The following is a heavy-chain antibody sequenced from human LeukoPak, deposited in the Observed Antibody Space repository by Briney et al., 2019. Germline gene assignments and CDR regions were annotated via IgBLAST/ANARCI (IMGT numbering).Heavy chain of an antibody. CDR1: GFTFNNYG. J-gene: IGHJ4*02. Sequence: GGSLRLSCAASGFTFNNYGTHWVRQAPGKGLEWVAVISYDGRNKHYPDSVKGRFTISRDISTDTLWLQMDSLRTEDTAVYYCAKGPLRGTAAAIDYWGQGTLVTVSS. CDR3: AKGPLRGTAAAIDY. CDR2: ISYDGRNK. D-gene: IGHD2-2*01. V-gene: IGHV3-30*18.